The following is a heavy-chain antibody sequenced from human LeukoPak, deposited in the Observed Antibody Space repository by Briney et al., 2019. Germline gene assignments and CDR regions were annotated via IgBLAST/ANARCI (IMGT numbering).Heavy chain of an antibody. V-gene: IGHV3-21*01. Sequence: PGGSLRLSCAASGFTFSSYSMNWVRQAPGKGLEWVSSISSSSSYIYYADSVKGRFTISRDNAKNSLYLQMNSLRAEDTAVYYCARDIVVVPAARRGYGAFDIWGQGTMVTVSS. CDR1: GFTFSSYS. CDR2: ISSSSSYI. CDR3: ARDIVVVPAARRGYGAFDI. J-gene: IGHJ3*02. D-gene: IGHD2-2*01.